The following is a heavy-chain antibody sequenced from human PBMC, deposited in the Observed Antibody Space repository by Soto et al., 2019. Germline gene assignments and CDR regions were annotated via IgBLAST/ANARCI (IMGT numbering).Heavy chain of an antibody. D-gene: IGHD2-2*01. CDR1: GGSISSGDYY. J-gene: IGHJ6*02. CDR3: ARLYGYCIRNSCHGHYAMDV. CDR2: IYYSGST. Sequence: SETLSLTCTVSGGSISSGDYYWSWIRQPPGKGLEWIGYIYYSGSTYYNPSLKSRVTVSVDTSKNQFSLKVTSVTAADTAVYYCARLYGYCIRNSCHGHYAMDVWGQGTTVTV. V-gene: IGHV4-30-4*01.